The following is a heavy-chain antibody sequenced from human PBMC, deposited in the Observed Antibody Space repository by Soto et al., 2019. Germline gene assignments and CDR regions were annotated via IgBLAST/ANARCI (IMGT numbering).Heavy chain of an antibody. CDR1: GFTVSNKY. CDR2: IYSNDNR. CDR3: ASQTTPSEIYYY. J-gene: IGHJ4*01. Sequence: GGSLRLSCLASGFTVSNKYMSWVRQAPGKGLEWVSIIYSNDNRYYADSVKGRFTISRDNSKNTLYLYMNSLRADDTAVYYCASQTTPSEIYYYRGHGTLVTVSS. V-gene: IGHV3-53*01. D-gene: IGHD2-15*01.